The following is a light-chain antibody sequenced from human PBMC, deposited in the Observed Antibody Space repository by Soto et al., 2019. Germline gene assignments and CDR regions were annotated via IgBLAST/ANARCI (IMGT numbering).Light chain of an antibody. CDR1: SSNIGSNT. J-gene: IGLJ2*01. V-gene: IGLV1-44*01. Sequence: QSVLTQPPSASGTPGQRVTISCSGSSSNIGSNTVNWYQQLPGTAPKLVIYANDQRPSGVPPRFSGSRSGTSAYLAISGLHSEDEADYYCAAWDDSLNGRVVFGGGTKVTVL. CDR2: AND. CDR3: AAWDDSLNGRVV.